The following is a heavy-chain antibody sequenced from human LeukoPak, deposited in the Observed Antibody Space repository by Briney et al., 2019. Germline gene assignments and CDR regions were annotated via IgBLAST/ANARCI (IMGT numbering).Heavy chain of an antibody. CDR1: GFTFSSYW. Sequence: GGYLRLSCAASGFTFSSYWMSWVRQAPGKGLEWVANIKQDGSEKYSVDSVKGPFTISTDNAKNSLYLQMNSLRAEDTAVYYCARSYYYAFDYWGQGTLVTVSS. J-gene: IGHJ4*02. V-gene: IGHV3-7*01. CDR2: IKQDGSEK. CDR3: ARSYYYAFDY. D-gene: IGHD3-10*01.